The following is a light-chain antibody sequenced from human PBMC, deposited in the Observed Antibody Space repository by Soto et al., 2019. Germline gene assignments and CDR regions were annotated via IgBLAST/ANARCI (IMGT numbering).Light chain of an antibody. V-gene: IGLV2-14*01. CDR1: SSDVGGYNY. J-gene: IGLJ3*02. Sequence: QSALTQPVSVSGSPGQSITISCTGTSSDVGGYNYVSWYQQHPGKAPKLMIYEVSNRPSGVSNRFSGSKSGTSASLAITGLQAEDEADYYCQSYDSSLSGSWVFGGGTKLTVL. CDR2: EVS. CDR3: QSYDSSLSGSWV.